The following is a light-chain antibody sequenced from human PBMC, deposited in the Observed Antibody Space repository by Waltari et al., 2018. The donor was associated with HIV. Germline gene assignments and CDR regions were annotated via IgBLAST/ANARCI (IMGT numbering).Light chain of an antibody. CDR1: SSDVGGYNY. Sequence: QSALTQPASVSGSPGQSITISCTGTSSDVGGYNYVSWYQQHPGKAPKLMISEVSNRPSGVTNRFSGSKSGNTASLTISGLQVDDEADYYCSSYTSSSTLYVFGTGTNVTVL. V-gene: IGLV2-14*01. J-gene: IGLJ1*01. CDR3: SSYTSSSTLYV. CDR2: EVS.